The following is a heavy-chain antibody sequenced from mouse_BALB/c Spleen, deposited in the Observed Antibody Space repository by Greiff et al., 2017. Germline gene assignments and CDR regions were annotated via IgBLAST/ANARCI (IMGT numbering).Heavy chain of an antibody. CDR3: TGTTMIAGAY. J-gene: IGHJ3*01. Sequence: QVQLQQPGAELVKPGASVKMSCKASGYTFTSYWMHWVKQRPGQGLEWIGTIDPSDSYTSYNQKFKGKATLTVDTSSSTAYMQLSSLTSEDSAVYYCTGTTMIAGAYWGQGTLVTVSA. D-gene: IGHD2-4*01. CDR2: IDPSDSYT. CDR1: GYTFTSYW. V-gene: IGHV1S127*01.